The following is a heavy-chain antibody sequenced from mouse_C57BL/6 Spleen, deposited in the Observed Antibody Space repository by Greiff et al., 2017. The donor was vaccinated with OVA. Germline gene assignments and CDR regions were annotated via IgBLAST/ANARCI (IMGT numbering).Heavy chain of an antibody. Sequence: VQLQQSGPELVKPGASVKISCKASGYSFTGYYMNWVKQSPEKSLEWIGEINPSTGGTTYNQKFKAKATLTVAKSSSTADMQLKSLTSEDSAVYYCARSGYYGGDYYAMDYWGQGTSVTVSS. CDR3: ARSGYYGGDYYAMDY. J-gene: IGHJ4*01. V-gene: IGHV1-42*01. CDR2: INPSTGGT. D-gene: IGHD2-3*01. CDR1: GYSFTGYY.